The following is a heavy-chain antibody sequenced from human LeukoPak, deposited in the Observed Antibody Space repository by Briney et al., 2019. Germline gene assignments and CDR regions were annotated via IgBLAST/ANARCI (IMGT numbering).Heavy chain of an antibody. CDR2: INPNSGGT. CDR3: ASPSGGYCSGGSCYSDAFDI. CDR1: GGTFSSYA. D-gene: IGHD2-15*01. V-gene: IGHV1-2*02. Sequence: ASVKVSCKASGGTFSSYAIIWVRQAPGQGLEWMGWINPNSGGTNYAQKFQGRVTMTRDTSISTAYMELSRLRSDDTAVYYCASPSGGYCSGGSCYSDAFDIWGQGTMVTVSS. J-gene: IGHJ3*02.